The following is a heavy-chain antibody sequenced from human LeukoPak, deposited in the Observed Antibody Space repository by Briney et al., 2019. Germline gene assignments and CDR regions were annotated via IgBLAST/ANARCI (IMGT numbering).Heavy chain of an antibody. CDR1: GGSFSGYY. Sequence: SETLSLTCAVYGGSFSGYYWSWIRQPPGKGLEWIGEINHSGSTNYNPSLKSRVTISVDTSKNQFSLKLSSVTAADTAVYYCVREYHNNDYWGQGTLVTVSS. J-gene: IGHJ4*02. CDR3: VREYHNNDY. D-gene: IGHD1/OR15-1a*01. CDR2: INHSGST. V-gene: IGHV4-34*01.